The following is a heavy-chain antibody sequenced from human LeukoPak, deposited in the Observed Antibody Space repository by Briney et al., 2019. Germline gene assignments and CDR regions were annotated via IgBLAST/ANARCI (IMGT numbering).Heavy chain of an antibody. CDR1: GFAFSGYA. CDR3: AKVHYTASFPGSFPGRNYFDS. CDR2: IGARGDVT. Sequence: GGSLRLSCTVSGFAFSGYAMSWVRQAPGKGPEWVSSIGARGDVTYSADSVKGRFTISRDNSKRTLFLQMNSLRAEDTAVYYCAKVHYTASFPGSFPGRNYFDSWGQGSPVTVSP. D-gene: IGHD1-26*01. J-gene: IGHJ4*02. V-gene: IGHV3-23*01.